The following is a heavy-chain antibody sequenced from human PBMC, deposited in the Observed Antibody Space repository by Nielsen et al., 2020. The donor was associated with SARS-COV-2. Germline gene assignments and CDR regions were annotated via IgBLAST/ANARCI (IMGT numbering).Heavy chain of an antibody. J-gene: IGHJ3*02. CDR1: GGSIKTASYY. D-gene: IGHD1-14*01. Sequence: SETLSLTCTVSGGSIKTASYYWSWIRQHPEWGLEWVGYIYHTGSTYYNSALESRVTISADMPKNQFSLELTSLTAADTAVYYCARGIRPRHVFDIWGQGTMVTVSS. V-gene: IGHV4-31*03. CDR3: ARGIRPRHVFDI. CDR2: IYHTGST.